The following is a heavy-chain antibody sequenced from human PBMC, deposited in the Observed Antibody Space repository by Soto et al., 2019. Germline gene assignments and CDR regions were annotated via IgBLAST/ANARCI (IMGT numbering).Heavy chain of an antibody. D-gene: IGHD5-18*01. CDR1: GGSISSSSYY. J-gene: IGHJ6*02. CDR3: ARHFGGYYYYYYGMDV. V-gene: IGHV4-39*01. Sequence: SETLSLTCTVSGGSISSSSYYWGWIRQPPGKGLEWIGSIYYSGSTYYNPSLKSRVTISVDTSKNQFSLKLSSVTAADTAVYYCARHFGGYYYYYYGMDVWGQGTTVTVSS. CDR2: IYYSGST.